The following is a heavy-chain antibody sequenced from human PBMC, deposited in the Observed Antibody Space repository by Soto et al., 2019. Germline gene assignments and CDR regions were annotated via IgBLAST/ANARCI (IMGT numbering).Heavy chain of an antibody. D-gene: IGHD5-18*01. J-gene: IGHJ4*02. CDR2: ISYDGSNK. CDR1: GFTFSSYA. Sequence: GSLRLSCAASGFTFSSYAMHWVRQAPGKGLEWVAVISYDGSNKYYADSVKGRFTISRDNSKNTLYLQMNSLRAEDTAVYYCARDDTAMVPPTFDYWGQGTLVTVSS. CDR3: ARDDTAMVPPTFDY. V-gene: IGHV3-30-3*01.